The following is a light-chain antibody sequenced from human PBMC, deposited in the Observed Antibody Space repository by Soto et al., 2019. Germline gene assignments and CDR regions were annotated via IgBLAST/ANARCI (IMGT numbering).Light chain of an antibody. CDR1: QTISNW. CDR2: DAS. Sequence: DIQMTQSPSTLSASVGDRVTISCRASQTISNWLAWYQQKPGKAPKLLVYDASNLEAWAPSRFSASGSGTDFSLTISSLQPEDLATYYCQHYDTLPITFGQGTRLEIK. V-gene: IGKV1-33*01. CDR3: QHYDTLPIT. J-gene: IGKJ5*01.